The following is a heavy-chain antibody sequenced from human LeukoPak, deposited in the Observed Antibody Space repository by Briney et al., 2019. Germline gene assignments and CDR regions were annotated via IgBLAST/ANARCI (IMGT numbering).Heavy chain of an antibody. CDR2: INPSGGST. CDR3: ARGSWPNAFDI. Sequence: ASVKVSCKASGYTFTSYYMHWVRQAPGQGLEGMGIINPSGGSTSYAQKFQGRVTMTRDMSTSTVYMELSSLRSEDTAVYYCARGSWPNAFDIWGQGTMVTVSS. D-gene: IGHD1-26*01. CDR1: GYTFTSYY. V-gene: IGHV1-46*01. J-gene: IGHJ3*02.